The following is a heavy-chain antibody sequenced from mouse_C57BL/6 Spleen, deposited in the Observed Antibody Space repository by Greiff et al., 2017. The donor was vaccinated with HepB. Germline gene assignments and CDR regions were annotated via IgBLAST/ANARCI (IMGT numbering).Heavy chain of an antibody. Sequence: VQLQQPGAELVKPGASVKMSCKASGYTFTSYWITWVKQRPGQGLEWIGDIYPGSGSTNYNEKFKSKATLTVDTSSSTAYMQLSSLTSEDSAVYYCARRSDSSGYGFAYWGQGTLVTVSA. J-gene: IGHJ3*01. CDR2: IYPGSGST. CDR3: ARRSDSSGYGFAY. CDR1: GYTFTSYW. V-gene: IGHV1-55*01. D-gene: IGHD3-2*02.